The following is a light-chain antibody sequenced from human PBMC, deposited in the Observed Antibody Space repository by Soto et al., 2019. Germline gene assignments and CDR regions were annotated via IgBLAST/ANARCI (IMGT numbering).Light chain of an antibody. J-gene: IGLJ1*01. CDR3: NSYTSASTYV. CDR2: DVT. Sequence: QSVLTQPASVTGSPVQSISISCTGTGSDIGSYNYVSWYQHHPGKVPKFIIYDVTNRPSGASDRFSGSKSGNTASLTISGLQAEDEADYYCNSYTSASTYVFGTGTKVTVL. V-gene: IGLV2-14*03. CDR1: GSDIGSYNY.